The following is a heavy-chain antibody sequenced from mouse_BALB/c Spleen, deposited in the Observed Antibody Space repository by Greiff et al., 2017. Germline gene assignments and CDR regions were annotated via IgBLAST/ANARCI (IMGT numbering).Heavy chain of an antibody. Sequence: EVQVVESGGGLVKPGGSLKLSCAASGFTFSSYAMSWVRQTPEKRLEWVASISSGGSTYYPDSVKGRFTISRDNARNILYLQMSSLRSEDTAMYYCARVYDRCPDYWGQGTTLTVSS. J-gene: IGHJ2*01. CDR2: ISSGGST. D-gene: IGHD2-12*01. CDR1: GFTFSSYA. CDR3: ARVYDRCPDY. V-gene: IGHV5-6-5*01.